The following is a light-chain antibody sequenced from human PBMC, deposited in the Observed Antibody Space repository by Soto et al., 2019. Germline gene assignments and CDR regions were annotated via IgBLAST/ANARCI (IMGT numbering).Light chain of an antibody. J-gene: IGKJ1*01. CDR1: QTISSW. V-gene: IGKV1-5*03. Sequence: DIQMTLSPSTLSASVGDRVTITCRASQTISSWLAWYQQKPGKAPKLLIYKASTLKSGVPSRFSGSGSWTEFTLTSSSLQPDDFATYYCQHYNSYSDAFGQGTKVDI. CDR2: KAS. CDR3: QHYNSYSDA.